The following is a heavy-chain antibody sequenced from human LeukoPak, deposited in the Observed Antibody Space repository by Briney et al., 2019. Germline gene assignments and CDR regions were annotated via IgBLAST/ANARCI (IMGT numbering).Heavy chain of an antibody. D-gene: IGHD1-26*01. J-gene: IGHJ4*02. CDR1: GFTFSTYA. V-gene: IGHV3-30*04. Sequence: GGSLRLSCAASGFTFSTYAMHWVRQAPGKGLEWVAVISYGGSSENYADSVKGRFTVSRDNSKSTLYLQMNSLTPDDTSVYYCSRSPGILGSNYFDYWGQGTLVTVSS. CDR3: SRSPGILGSNYFDY. CDR2: ISYGGSSE.